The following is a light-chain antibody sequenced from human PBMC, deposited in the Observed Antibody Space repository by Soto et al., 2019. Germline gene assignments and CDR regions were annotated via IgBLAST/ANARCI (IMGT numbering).Light chain of an antibody. CDR3: SSYAGSNNLRNV. Sequence: QSVLTQPPSASGSPGQSVTISCTGTSSDVGGYNYVSWYQQHPGKAPKLMIYEVSKRPSGVPDRFSGSKSGNTASLTVSGLQAEDEADYYCSSYAGSNNLRNVFGTGTKATVL. V-gene: IGLV2-8*01. CDR1: SSDVGGYNY. CDR2: EVS. J-gene: IGLJ1*01.